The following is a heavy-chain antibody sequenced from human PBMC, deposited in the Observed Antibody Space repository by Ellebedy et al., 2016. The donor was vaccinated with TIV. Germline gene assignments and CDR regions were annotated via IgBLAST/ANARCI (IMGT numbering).Heavy chain of an antibody. CDR3: AREVGATSHNWFDP. CDR2: IYYSGST. J-gene: IGHJ5*02. Sequence: GSLRLXXTVSGGSISSYYWSWIRQPPGKGLEWIGYIYYSGSTNYNPSLKSRVTISVDTSKNQFSLKLSSVTAADTAVYYCAREVGATSHNWFDPWGQGTLVTVSS. D-gene: IGHD1-26*01. V-gene: IGHV4-59*01. CDR1: GGSISSYY.